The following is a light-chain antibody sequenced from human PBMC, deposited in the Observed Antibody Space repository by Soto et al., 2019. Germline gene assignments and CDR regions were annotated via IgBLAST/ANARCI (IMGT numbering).Light chain of an antibody. V-gene: IGKV3-20*01. J-gene: IGKJ1*01. CDR2: GAS. CDR1: QSDSTSY. CDR3: QQYGSSRT. Sequence: EIVLTQSPGTLSLSPGERATLSCRASQSDSTSYLAWYQQKPGQAPRLLIYGASSRATGIPDIFSGSGSGTDFILTISRLEPEDFAVYYCQQYGSSRTFGQGTKVEVK.